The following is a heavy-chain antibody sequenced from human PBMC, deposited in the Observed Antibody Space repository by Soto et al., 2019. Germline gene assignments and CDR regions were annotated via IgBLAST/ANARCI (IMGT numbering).Heavy chain of an antibody. CDR2: IYHSGST. J-gene: IGHJ5*02. CDR3: ARAAHCTNGVCYRAWFDP. CDR1: GGSISSGGYS. Sequence: QLQLQESGSGLVKPSQTLSLTCAVSGGSISSGGYSWSWIRQPPGQGLEWIGYIYHSGSTYYNPSLKSRVTISVDRSKNQFSLKLSSVTAADTAVYYCARAAHCTNGVCYRAWFDPWGQGTLVTVSS. D-gene: IGHD2-8*01. V-gene: IGHV4-30-2*01.